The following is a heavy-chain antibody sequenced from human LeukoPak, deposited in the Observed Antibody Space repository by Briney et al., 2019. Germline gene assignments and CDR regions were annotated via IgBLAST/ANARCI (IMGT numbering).Heavy chain of an antibody. J-gene: IGHJ4*02. V-gene: IGHV3-23*01. Sequence: GGSLRLSCAASGFTFSSSAMSWVRQAPGKGLEWVSAISNNGGYAYYADSVQGRFTISRDNSKSTLCLQMNSLRAEDTAVHYCAKQLGYCSDGSCYFPYWGQGTLVTVSS. CDR2: ISNNGGYA. CDR3: AKQLGYCSDGSCYFPY. D-gene: IGHD2-15*01. CDR1: GFTFSSSA.